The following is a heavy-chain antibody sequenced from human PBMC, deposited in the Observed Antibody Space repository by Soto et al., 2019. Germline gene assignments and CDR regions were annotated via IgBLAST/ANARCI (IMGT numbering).Heavy chain of an antibody. D-gene: IGHD3-3*01. Sequence: PGGPLRLSCAASGFTFSGSAMHWVRQASGKGLAWVGRIRSKANSYATAYAASVKGRFTISRDDSKNTAYLQMNSLKSEDTGVYCCPIVGYRPYGGQEALLTV. CDR3: PIVGYRPY. CDR2: IRSKANSYAT. V-gene: IGHV3-73*01. CDR1: GFTFSGSA. J-gene: IGHJ4*02.